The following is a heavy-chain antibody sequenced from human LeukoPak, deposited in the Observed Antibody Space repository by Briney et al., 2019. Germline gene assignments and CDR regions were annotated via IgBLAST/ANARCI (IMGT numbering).Heavy chain of an antibody. CDR2: IKKDGSEK. CDR3: ARDLSGVTGYTYGRGTDY. J-gene: IGHJ4*02. V-gene: IGHV3-7*01. D-gene: IGHD5-18*01. CDR1: GFTFSSYW. Sequence: TGGSLRLSCAASGFTFSSYWMSWVRQAPGKGLEWVANIKKDGSEKYYVDSVKGRFTISRDNAKTSLYLQMNSLRAEDTAVYYCARDLSGVTGYTYGRGTDYWGQGTLVTVSS.